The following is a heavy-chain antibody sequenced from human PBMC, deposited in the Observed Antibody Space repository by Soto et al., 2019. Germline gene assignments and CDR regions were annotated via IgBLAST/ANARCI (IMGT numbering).Heavy chain of an antibody. CDR2: ISSSSSTI. J-gene: IGHJ3*02. CDR1: GFTFSSYS. Sequence: GGSLRLSCAASGFTFSSYSMNWVRQAPGKGLEWVSYISSSSSTIYYADSVKGRFTISRDNAKNSLYLQMNSLRDEDTAVYYCARDPPPYSSSWYAFEIWGQGTMVTVSS. V-gene: IGHV3-48*02. D-gene: IGHD6-13*01. CDR3: ARDPPPYSSSWYAFEI.